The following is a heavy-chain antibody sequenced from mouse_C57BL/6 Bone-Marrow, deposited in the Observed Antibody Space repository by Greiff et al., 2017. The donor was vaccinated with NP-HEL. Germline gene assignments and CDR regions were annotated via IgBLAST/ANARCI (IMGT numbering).Heavy chain of an antibody. Sequence: VQLQQSGPGLVQPSQSLSITCTVSGFSLTSYGVHWVRQSPGKGLEWLGVIWSGGSTDYNAAFISRLSISKDNSKSQVFFKMNSRQADDTAIYYCARERTVVAHYYAMDYWGQGTSVTVSS. D-gene: IGHD1-1*01. V-gene: IGHV2-2*01. CDR1: GFSLTSYG. CDR2: IWSGGST. J-gene: IGHJ4*01. CDR3: ARERTVVAHYYAMDY.